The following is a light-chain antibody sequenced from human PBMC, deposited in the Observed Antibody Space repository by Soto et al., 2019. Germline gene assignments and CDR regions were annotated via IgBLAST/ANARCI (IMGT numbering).Light chain of an antibody. CDR2: EVS. CDR3: SSYTSSSNLV. J-gene: IGLJ2*01. V-gene: IGLV2-14*01. Sequence: QSALTQPASVSGSPGQSITISCTGTSSDVGGYNYVSWYQQHPGKAPKLMIDEVSNRPSGVSNRFSGSKSGNTASLSISGLQAEVEADYFGSSYTSSSNLVFGGGTKVTVL. CDR1: SSDVGGYNY.